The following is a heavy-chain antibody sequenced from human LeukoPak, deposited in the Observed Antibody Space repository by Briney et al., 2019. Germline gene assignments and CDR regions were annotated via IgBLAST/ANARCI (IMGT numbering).Heavy chain of an antibody. Sequence: ASVKVSCKASGYTFTSYDINWVRQATGQGLEWMGWMNPNSGNTGYAQKFQGRVTMTRNTSISTAYMELSSLRSEDTAVYFCASTKIDYGDSTQAFDFWGQGTLVTVSS. CDR1: GYTFTSYD. J-gene: IGHJ4*02. D-gene: IGHD4-17*01. CDR3: ASTKIDYGDSTQAFDF. V-gene: IGHV1-8*01. CDR2: MNPNSGNT.